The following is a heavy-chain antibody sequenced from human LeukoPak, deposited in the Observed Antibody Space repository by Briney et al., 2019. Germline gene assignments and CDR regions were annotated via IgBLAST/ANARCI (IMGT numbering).Heavy chain of an antibody. Sequence: PSETLSLTCVISGYSISAGYFWGWIRQSPVKGLEWIGSFHHTGSDYYNPSLKSRVTISIDTSKNHFSLNLTSVTAADTAVFFCARVIVTATHVPDAFDLWGQGILVTVSS. V-gene: IGHV4-38-2*01. CDR1: GYSISAGYF. J-gene: IGHJ3*01. D-gene: IGHD1-26*01. CDR2: FHHTGSD. CDR3: ARVIVTATHVPDAFDL.